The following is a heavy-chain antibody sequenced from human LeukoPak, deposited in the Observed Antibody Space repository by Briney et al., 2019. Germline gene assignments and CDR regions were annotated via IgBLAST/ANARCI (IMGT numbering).Heavy chain of an antibody. CDR3: AREIRETVVTRHYYYGIDV. CDR1: GFTFSTYD. J-gene: IGHJ6*02. Sequence: PGGSLRLSCAASGFTFSTYDMHWVRQVTGEGLGWVSAIGTGDDTYYLGSVKGRFTISRENAKNVLYLQMSSLRAEDTAVYYCAREIRETVVTRHYYYGIDVWGQGTTVTVSS. D-gene: IGHD2-15*01. V-gene: IGHV3-13*01. CDR2: IGTGDDT.